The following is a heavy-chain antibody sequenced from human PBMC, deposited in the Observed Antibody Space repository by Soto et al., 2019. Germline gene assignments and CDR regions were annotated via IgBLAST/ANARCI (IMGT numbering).Heavy chain of an antibody. Sequence: QVQLVQSGAEVKKPGASVKVSCKASGDTFTDYYIHWVRQAPGQGLEWMGTVNPSGGHTTYAQHFLGRVNMTRDTSTSTLYMELTSLTSEHTAVYYCARGGHIVVVTAALDYWGQGTLVTFSS. CDR3: ARGGHIVVVTAALDY. CDR1: GDTFTDYY. J-gene: IGHJ4*02. CDR2: VNPSGGHT. D-gene: IGHD2-21*02. V-gene: IGHV1-46*01.